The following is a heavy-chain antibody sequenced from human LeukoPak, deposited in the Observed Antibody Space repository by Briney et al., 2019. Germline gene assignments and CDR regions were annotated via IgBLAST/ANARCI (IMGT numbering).Heavy chain of an antibody. CDR1: GYTFTTYG. CDR2: ISTYDDNI. D-gene: IGHD3-9*01. V-gene: IGHV1-18*01. CDR3: ARETYSNILTGTDY. J-gene: IGHJ4*02. Sequence: ASVKVSCKASGYTFTTYGLSWVRQAPGQGLEWLGWISTYDDNIKYTQSLQGRLTLTIDTSTSTAYMELRSLTSDDTAVYYCARETYSNILTGTDYWGPGTLVTVSS.